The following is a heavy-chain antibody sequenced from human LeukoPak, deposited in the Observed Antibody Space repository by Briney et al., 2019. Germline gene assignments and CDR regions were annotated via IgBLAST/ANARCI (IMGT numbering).Heavy chain of an antibody. D-gene: IGHD6-13*01. V-gene: IGHV1-46*01. Sequence: ASVKVSCKASGYTFTSYYMHWVRQAPGQGLEWMGIINPSGGSTSYAQKFQGRVTMTRDMSTSTVYMELSSLRSEDTAVYYCARSVGIAAASYWGQGTLVTVSS. CDR3: ARSVGIAAASY. CDR1: GYTFTSYY. J-gene: IGHJ4*02. CDR2: INPSGGST.